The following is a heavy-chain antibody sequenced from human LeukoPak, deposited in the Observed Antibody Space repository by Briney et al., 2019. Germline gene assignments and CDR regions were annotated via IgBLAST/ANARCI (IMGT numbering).Heavy chain of an antibody. Sequence: GSLRLSCAASGFTFSGFAMSWVRRTPGKGLEWVSGISGSGDNTLYAASVEGRSTISRDNSKNTLYLEMNSLRAEDTAIYYCAKMKGHPLQKYYMDVWGQGTTVTVSS. CDR1: GFTFSGFA. J-gene: IGHJ6*01. V-gene: IGHV3-23*01. CDR2: ISGSGDNT. D-gene: IGHD2/OR15-2a*01. CDR3: AKMKGHPLQKYYMDV.